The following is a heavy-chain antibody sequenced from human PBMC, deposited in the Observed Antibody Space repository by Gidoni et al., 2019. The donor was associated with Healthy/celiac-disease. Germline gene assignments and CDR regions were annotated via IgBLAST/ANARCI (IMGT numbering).Heavy chain of an antibody. J-gene: IGHJ4*02. CDR2: ISGSGGST. V-gene: IGHV3-23*01. D-gene: IGHD3-22*01. CDR1: GFTFSSYA. CDR3: AKGGPYYDSSGYYYPGDYFDY. Sequence: EVQLLESGGGLVQPGGSLRLSCAASGFTFSSYAMSWVRQAPGKGLEWVSAISGSGGSTYYADSVKGRFTISRDNSKNTLYLQMNSLRAEDTAVYYCAKGGPYYDSSGYYYPGDYFDYWGQGTLVTVSS.